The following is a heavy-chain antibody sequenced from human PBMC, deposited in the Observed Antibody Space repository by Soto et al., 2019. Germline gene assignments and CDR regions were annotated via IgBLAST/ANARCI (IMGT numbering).Heavy chain of an antibody. V-gene: IGHV3-30*18. D-gene: IGHD3-22*01. Sequence: GGSLRLSCAASGFTFSDYGMHWVRLAPGKGLEWVTVISYDGSHKYYADSVKGRFTISRDNSKSTLFLEMNSLRADDTAMYYCVKAANDGSGFNFDLWGLGTLVTVSS. CDR2: ISYDGSHK. CDR3: VKAANDGSGFNFDL. CDR1: GFTFSDYG. J-gene: IGHJ4*02.